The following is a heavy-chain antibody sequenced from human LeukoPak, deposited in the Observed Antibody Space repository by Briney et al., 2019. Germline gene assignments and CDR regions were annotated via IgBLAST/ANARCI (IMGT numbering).Heavy chain of an antibody. J-gene: IGHJ6*04. V-gene: IGHV3-21*01. CDR1: KFTFSSYS. Sequence: GGSLRLSCAASKFTFSSYSMNWVRQAPGKGLEWVSSINSYSSYIYYVDSVKGRFTISRDNAKNSLYLQMNSLRAEDTAVYYCARGPTMKMDVWGKGTTVTVSS. CDR3: ARGPTMKMDV. CDR2: INSYSSYI. D-gene: IGHD3-22*01.